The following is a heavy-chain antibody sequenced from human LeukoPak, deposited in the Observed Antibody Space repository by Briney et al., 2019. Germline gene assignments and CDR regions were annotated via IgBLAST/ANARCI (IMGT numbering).Heavy chain of an antibody. CDR1: GGSISTFY. D-gene: IGHD6-25*01. CDR3: ARQAARAFDY. Sequence: PSETLSLACTVSGGSISTFYWSWIWQPPGKGLEWIGYVYTTGSTKYNPSLKSRVAISVDTSKNHFSLKLNSVTAADTAVYYCARQAARAFDYWGQGTLVTVSS. CDR2: VYTTGST. V-gene: IGHV4-4*09. J-gene: IGHJ4*02.